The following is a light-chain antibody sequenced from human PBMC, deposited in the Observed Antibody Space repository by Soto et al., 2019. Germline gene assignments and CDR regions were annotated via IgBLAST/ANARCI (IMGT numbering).Light chain of an antibody. J-gene: IGKJ4*01. V-gene: IGKV3-11*01. CDR2: DAS. Sequence: EIVLTQSPATLSLSPGERATLSCKASQSVGSYLVWYQQKPGQAPRLLIYDASNRATGIPVRFSGSGSGADFTLTISSLEPEDFALYYCQQRSNWPLTFGGGTKVEIK. CDR1: QSVGSY. CDR3: QQRSNWPLT.